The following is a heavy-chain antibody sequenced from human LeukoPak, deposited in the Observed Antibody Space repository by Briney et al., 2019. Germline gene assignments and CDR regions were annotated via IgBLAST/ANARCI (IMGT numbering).Heavy chain of an antibody. CDR1: GFTFRSYA. D-gene: IGHD6-19*01. V-gene: IGHV3-53*01. Sequence: GGSLRLSCAASGFTFRSYAMSWGRRAPGEGLEWVLIIYSGSGTFYADSVKGRFTFSRDNSKNTLYLQMNNLRAEDTAVYYCARVTLSGGPVAAYFDYWGQGTLVTVSS. CDR3: ARVTLSGGPVAAYFDY. J-gene: IGHJ4*02. CDR2: IYSGSGT.